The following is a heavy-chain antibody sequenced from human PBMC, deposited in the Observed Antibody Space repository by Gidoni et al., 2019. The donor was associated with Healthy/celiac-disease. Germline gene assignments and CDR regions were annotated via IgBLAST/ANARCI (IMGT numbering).Heavy chain of an antibody. CDR2: IYPGDSDT. Sequence: EVQLVQSGAEVKKPGESLKISCKGSGYRFTSYWFGWVRQMPGKGLEWMGIIYPGDSDTRYSPSFQGQVTISADKSISTAYLQWSSLKASDTAMYYCARLINNSSGWTISYYYGMDVWGQGTTVTVSS. V-gene: IGHV5-51*01. CDR1: GYRFTSYW. CDR3: ARLINNSSGWTISYYYGMDV. D-gene: IGHD6-19*01. J-gene: IGHJ6*02.